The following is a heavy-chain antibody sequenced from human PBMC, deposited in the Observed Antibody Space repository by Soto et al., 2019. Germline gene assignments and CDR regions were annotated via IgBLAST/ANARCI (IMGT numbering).Heavy chain of an antibody. Sequence: PGGSLRLSCAASGFTSSSYGMHWVRQAPGKGLEWVAVISYDGSNKYYADSVKGRFTISRDNSKNTLYLQMNSLRAEDTAVYYCAKDISSGWYNYFDYWGQGTLVTVSS. D-gene: IGHD6-19*01. J-gene: IGHJ4*02. CDR1: GFTSSSYG. V-gene: IGHV3-30*18. CDR2: ISYDGSNK. CDR3: AKDISSGWYNYFDY.